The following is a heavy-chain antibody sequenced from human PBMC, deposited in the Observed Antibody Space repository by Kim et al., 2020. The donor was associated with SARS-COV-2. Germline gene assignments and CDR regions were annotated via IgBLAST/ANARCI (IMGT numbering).Heavy chain of an antibody. CDR3: ARDHYYDSSGTYYYYGMDV. D-gene: IGHD3-22*01. CDR1: GGTFSSYA. J-gene: IGHJ6*02. V-gene: IGHV1-69*13. CDR2: IIPIFGTA. Sequence: SVKVSCKASGGTFSSYAISWVRQAPGQGLEWMGGIIPIFGTANYAQKFQGRVTITADESTSTAYMELSSLRSEDTAVYYCARDHYYDSSGTYYYYGMDVWGQGTTVTVSS.